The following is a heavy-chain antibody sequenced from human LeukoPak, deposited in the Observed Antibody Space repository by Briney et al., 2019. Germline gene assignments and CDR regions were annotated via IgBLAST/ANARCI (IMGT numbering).Heavy chain of an antibody. CDR1: GGSISSYY. J-gene: IGHJ5*02. CDR3: ARNRYYYGSGNYGVPNWFDP. V-gene: IGHV4-59*08. D-gene: IGHD3-10*01. CDR2: IYYSGST. Sequence: SETLSLTCTVSGGSISSYYWSWIRQPPGKGLEWIGYIYYSGSTNYNPSLKSRVAISVDTSKNQFSLRLSSVTAADTAVYYCARNRYYYGSGNYGVPNWFDPWGQGTLVTVSS.